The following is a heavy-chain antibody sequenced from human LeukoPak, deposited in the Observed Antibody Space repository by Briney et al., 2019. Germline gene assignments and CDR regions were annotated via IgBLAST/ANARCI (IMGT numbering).Heavy chain of an antibody. CDR3: ARALWYSSSWYVDY. V-gene: IGHV4-4*07. D-gene: IGHD6-13*01. Sequence: NTSETLSLTCTVSGGSISSYYWSWIRQPAGKGLEWIGRIYTSGSTNYNPSLKSRVTMSVDTSKNQFSLKLSSVTAADTAVYYCARALWYSSSWYVDYWGLGTLVTVSS. CDR1: GGSISSYY. J-gene: IGHJ4*02. CDR2: IYTSGST.